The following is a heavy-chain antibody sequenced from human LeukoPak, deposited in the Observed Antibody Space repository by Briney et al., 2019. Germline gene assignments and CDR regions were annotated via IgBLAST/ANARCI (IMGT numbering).Heavy chain of an antibody. Sequence: PGGSLRLSCAASGFTFSSYAMTWVRQAPGKGLEWVSVVSATGGSTDYADSVKGRFTISRDNSKNTLYLQMNSLRAEDTAVYYCAKDRTNEYYVLRYFDWQGESEEKVGGQGTLVTVSS. CDR3: AKDRTNEYYVLRYFDWQGESEEKV. V-gene: IGHV3-23*01. J-gene: IGHJ4*02. CDR2: VSATGGST. D-gene: IGHD3-9*01. CDR1: GFTFSSYA.